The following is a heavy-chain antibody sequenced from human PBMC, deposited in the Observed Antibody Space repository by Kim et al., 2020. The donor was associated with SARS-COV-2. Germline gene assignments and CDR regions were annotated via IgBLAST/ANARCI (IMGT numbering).Heavy chain of an antibody. D-gene: IGHD2-8*02. V-gene: IGHV1-18*01. CDR3: GRTPPGGNGLFDY. Sequence: QKLQGRDTMTTDTSKSTAYMELRSLRSDDTAVYYCGRTPPGGNGLFDYWGQGTLVTVSS. J-gene: IGHJ4*02.